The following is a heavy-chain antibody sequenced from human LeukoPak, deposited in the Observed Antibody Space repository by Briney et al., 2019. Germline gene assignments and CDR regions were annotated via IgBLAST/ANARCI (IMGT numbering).Heavy chain of an antibody. CDR1: GFTFSDYC. V-gene: IGHV3-11*01. D-gene: IGHD6-13*01. Sequence: PGGSLRLSCAASGFTFSDYCMSWIRQAPGKGLEWVSYISSSGSTIYYADSVKGRFTISGDIAKNSLYLQMNSLRAEDTAVYYCARDDSSSWFPIDYWGQGTLVTVSS. CDR2: ISSSGSTI. CDR3: ARDDSSSWFPIDY. J-gene: IGHJ4*02.